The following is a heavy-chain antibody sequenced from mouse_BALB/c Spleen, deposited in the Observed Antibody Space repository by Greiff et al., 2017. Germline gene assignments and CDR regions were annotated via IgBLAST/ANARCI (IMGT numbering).Heavy chain of an antibody. V-gene: IGHV1-69*02. CDR1: GYTFTSYW. CDR3: AREWFAY. Sequence: VQLQQPGAELVKPGAPVKLSCKASGYTFTSYWMNWVKQRPGRGLEWIGRIDPSDSETHYNQKFKDKATLTVDKSSSTAYIQLSSLTSEDSAVYYCAREWFAYWGQGTLVTVSA. J-gene: IGHJ3*01. CDR2: IDPSDSET.